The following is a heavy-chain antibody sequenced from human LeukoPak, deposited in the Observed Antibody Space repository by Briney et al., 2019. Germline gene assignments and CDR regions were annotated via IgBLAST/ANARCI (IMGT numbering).Heavy chain of an antibody. CDR2: IYYSGST. CDR1: GGSISSYY. Sequence: SETLSLTCTVSGGSISSYYWSWIRQPPGKGLEWIGYIYYSGSTNYNPSLKSRVTISVDTSKNQFPLKLSSVTAADTAVYYCAREGLWFGNYYGMDVWGQGTTVTVSS. V-gene: IGHV4-59*08. CDR3: AREGLWFGNYYGMDV. J-gene: IGHJ6*02. D-gene: IGHD3-10*01.